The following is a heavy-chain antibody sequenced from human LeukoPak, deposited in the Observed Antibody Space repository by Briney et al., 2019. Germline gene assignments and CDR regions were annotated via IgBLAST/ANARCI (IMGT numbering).Heavy chain of an antibody. D-gene: IGHD3-3*01. CDR2: IIPIFGTA. V-gene: IGHV1-69*05. CDR1: GGTFSSYA. CDR3: ARESRGFGVVIRWFDP. J-gene: IGHJ5*02. Sequence: SVKVSCKASGGTFSSYAISWVRQAPGQGLEWMGRIIPIFGTANYAQKFQGRVTITTDESTSTAYMELSSLRSEDTAVYYCARESRGFGVVIRWFDPWGQGTLVTVSS.